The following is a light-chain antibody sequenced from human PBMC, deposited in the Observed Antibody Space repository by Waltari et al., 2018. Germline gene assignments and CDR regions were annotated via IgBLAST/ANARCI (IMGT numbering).Light chain of an antibody. V-gene: IGLV2-11*01. Sequence: QSALTQPRSVSGSPGQSVTISCTGTSSDVGGYNYVSWYQLHPGKAPNFMGYDVSERPSGVPDRFSGSKSGNTASLTISGLQAEDEADYYCCSYAARYTLVFGGGTKLTVL. J-gene: IGLJ2*01. CDR1: SSDVGGYNY. CDR2: DVS. CDR3: CSYAARYTLV.